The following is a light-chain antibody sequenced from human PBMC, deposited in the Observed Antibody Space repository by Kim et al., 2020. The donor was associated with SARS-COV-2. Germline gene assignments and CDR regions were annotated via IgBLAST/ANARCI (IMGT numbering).Light chain of an antibody. CDR3: TSRDSNGNKMV. CDR2: STN. CDR1: SLRRYY. V-gene: IGLV3-19*01. Sequence: SSELTQDPAVSVALGQTVRITCQGDSLRRYYASWYQQKPGQAPRLVIYSTNKRPSGSPDRFSGSSPGNTASLTITGAQAEDEADYYCTSRDSNGNKMVFGGGTKLTVL. J-gene: IGLJ2*01.